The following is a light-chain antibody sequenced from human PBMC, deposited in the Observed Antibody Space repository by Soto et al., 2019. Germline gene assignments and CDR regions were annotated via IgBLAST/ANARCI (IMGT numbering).Light chain of an antibody. Sequence: EIVLTQSPATLSLSPGERATLSCRASQSISSQLAWYQQKPGQAPRLLIYDASNRATGIPARFRGSGSGTDFTLTIAGLEPEDFAVYYCQQRGNWPSLTFGGGNKVESK. CDR1: QSISSQ. J-gene: IGKJ4*01. CDR2: DAS. CDR3: QQRGNWPSLT. V-gene: IGKV3-11*01.